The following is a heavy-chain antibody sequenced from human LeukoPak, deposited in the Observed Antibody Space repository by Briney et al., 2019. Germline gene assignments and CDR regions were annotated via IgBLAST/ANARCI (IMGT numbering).Heavy chain of an antibody. J-gene: IGHJ4*02. Sequence: GGSLRLSCTASGLPFQSYWMNWVRQAPGKGLELVANINADGSDKYFMDSVKGRLSISRDNANNRLYLQMTSLRAEDTAVYYCMPGRGYWGQGTLVAVSS. CDR2: INADGSDK. CDR1: GLPFQSYW. D-gene: IGHD2-8*02. V-gene: IGHV3-7*01. CDR3: MPGRGY.